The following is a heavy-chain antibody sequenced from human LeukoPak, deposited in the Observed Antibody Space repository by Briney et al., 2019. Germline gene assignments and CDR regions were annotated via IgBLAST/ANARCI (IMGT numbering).Heavy chain of an antibody. D-gene: IGHD3-16*02. Sequence: SETLSLTCTVSGGSISSSSYYWGWIRQPPGKGLEWIGSIYYSGSTYYNPSLKSRVTISVDTSKNQFSLKLSSVTAADTAVYYCACTYYDYVWGSYRIYYWGQGTLVTVSS. CDR3: ACTYYDYVWGSYRIYY. CDR2: IYYSGST. J-gene: IGHJ4*02. V-gene: IGHV4-39*01. CDR1: GGSISSSSYY.